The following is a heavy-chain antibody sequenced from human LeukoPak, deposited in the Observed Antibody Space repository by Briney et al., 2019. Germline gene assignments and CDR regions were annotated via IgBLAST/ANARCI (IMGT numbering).Heavy chain of an antibody. CDR2: ISGISSYI. D-gene: IGHD1-26*01. Sequence: GGSLRLSCAASGFTFSSYSMNWVRQTPGKGLEWVSSISGISSYIYYRDSVKGRFTTSRDNARNELYLQLNSLRAEDTAVYYCARASGTYFEYYFDYWGQGTLVTLSS. V-gene: IGHV3-21*01. CDR3: ARASGTYFEYYFDY. CDR1: GFTFSSYS. J-gene: IGHJ4*02.